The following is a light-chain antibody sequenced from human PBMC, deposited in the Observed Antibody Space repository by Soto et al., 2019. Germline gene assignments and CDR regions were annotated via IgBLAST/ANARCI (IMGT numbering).Light chain of an antibody. CDR3: QAWDSSTVV. CDR1: TLGDKF. V-gene: IGLV3-1*01. CDR2: QDT. J-gene: IGLJ2*01. Sequence: SYELTQPPSVSVCPGQTASIICSGETLGDKFACWYQQKPGQSPVLVIYQDTKRPSGIPERFSGSNSGNTATLTISGTQAMDEADYYCQAWDSSTVVFGGGTKLTVL.